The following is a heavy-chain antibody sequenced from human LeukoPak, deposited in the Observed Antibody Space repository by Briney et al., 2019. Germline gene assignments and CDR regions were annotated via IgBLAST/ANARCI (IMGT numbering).Heavy chain of an antibody. CDR2: IYYSGNT. CDR3: ARGAVGSADDAFDI. V-gene: IGHV4-59*01. CDR1: GGSISGYY. J-gene: IGHJ3*02. D-gene: IGHD2-15*01. Sequence: SETLSLTCTVSGGSISGYYWSWIRQPPGKGLEWIGNIYYSGNTNYNPSLRSRVTIFLDTSRNQFSLKVSSVTAADTAVYYCARGAVGSADDAFDIWGQGTMVTVSS.